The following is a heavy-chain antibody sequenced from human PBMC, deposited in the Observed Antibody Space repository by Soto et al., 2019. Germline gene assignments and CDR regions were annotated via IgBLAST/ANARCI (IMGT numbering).Heavy chain of an antibody. CDR3: ARSRRFLEWLQTPNYYYGMDV. Sequence: KTSETLSLTCAVYGGSFSGYYWSWIRQPPGKGLEWIGEINHSGSTNYNPSLKSRVTISVDTSKNQFSLKLSSVTAADTAVYYCARSRRFLEWLQTPNYYYGMDVWGQGTTVTVSS. J-gene: IGHJ6*02. CDR2: INHSGST. V-gene: IGHV4-34*01. D-gene: IGHD3-3*01. CDR1: GGSFSGYY.